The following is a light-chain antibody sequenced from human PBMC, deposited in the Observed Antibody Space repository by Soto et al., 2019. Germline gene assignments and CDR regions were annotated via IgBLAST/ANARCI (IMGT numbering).Light chain of an antibody. J-gene: IGLJ3*02. CDR3: YSYAGRNIWV. CDR1: GIDIGAYNF. CDR2: GVT. V-gene: IGLV2-8*01. Sequence: QSALAQPPSASGSPGQSVTISCTGSGIDIGAYNFVSWYQQHPGKAPKLMIFGVTERPSGVPDRFSGSKSGNTASLTVSGLQADDEAVYYCYSYAGRNIWVFGGGTQLTVL.